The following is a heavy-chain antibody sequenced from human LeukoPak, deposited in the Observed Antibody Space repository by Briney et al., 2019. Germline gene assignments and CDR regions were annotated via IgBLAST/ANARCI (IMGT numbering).Heavy chain of an antibody. Sequence: GGSLRLSCAASGFTFSSYSMNWVRQAPGKGLEWVSSISSSSSYIYYADSVKGRFTISRDNAKNSLYLQMNSLRAEDTAVYYCATQRDYYGSGSYFYWGQGTLVTVSS. CDR1: GFTFSSYS. CDR3: ATQRDYYGSGSYFY. V-gene: IGHV3-21*01. D-gene: IGHD3-10*01. J-gene: IGHJ4*02. CDR2: ISSSSSYI.